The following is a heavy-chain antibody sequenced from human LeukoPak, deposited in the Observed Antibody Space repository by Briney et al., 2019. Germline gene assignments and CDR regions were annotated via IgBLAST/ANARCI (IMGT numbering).Heavy chain of an antibody. CDR1: GFTFSSSA. D-gene: IGHD1-1*01. V-gene: IGHV3-23*01. CDR3: ARDLNAYPEGN. Sequence: GGSLRLSCAASGFTFSSSAMSWVRQAPGKGLEWVSAISGGGGSTYYADSVKGRFTISRDNSKNTLYLQMNSLRAEDTAVYYCARDLNAYPEGNWGQGTLVTVSS. CDR2: ISGGGGST. J-gene: IGHJ4*02.